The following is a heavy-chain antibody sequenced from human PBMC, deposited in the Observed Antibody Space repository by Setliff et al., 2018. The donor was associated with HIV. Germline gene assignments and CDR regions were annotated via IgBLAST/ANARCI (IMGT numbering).Heavy chain of an antibody. CDR2: TSDDGINK. CDR3: ARGSSRTGFLNYGGPYYYHFYMDV. D-gene: IGHD2-21*01. J-gene: IGHJ6*03. Sequence: GESMKISCAASGFRFSNHSMHWVRQTPGKGLEWVALTSDDGINKYYGDSVRGRSTISRDNSKNTLYLQMNGLRADDTAVYYCARGSSRTGFLNYGGPYYYHFYMDVWGKGTAVTVSS. CDR1: GFRFSNHS. V-gene: IGHV3-30*04.